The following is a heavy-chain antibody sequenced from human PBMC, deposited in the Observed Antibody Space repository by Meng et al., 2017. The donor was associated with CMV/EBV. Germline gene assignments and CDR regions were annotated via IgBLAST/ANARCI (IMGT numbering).Heavy chain of an antibody. CDR1: GGSISSANYC. J-gene: IGHJ4*02. Sequence: LSLTCTVSGGSISSANYCWSWIRQHPGKGLEWIGYIYYSGSTYYNPSLKSRVTISVDTSKNQFSLKLSSVTAADTAVYYCARNQVNWNYFHYWGQGTLVTVSS. CDR3: ARNQVNWNYFHY. D-gene: IGHD1-20*01. CDR2: IYYSGST. V-gene: IGHV4-31*03.